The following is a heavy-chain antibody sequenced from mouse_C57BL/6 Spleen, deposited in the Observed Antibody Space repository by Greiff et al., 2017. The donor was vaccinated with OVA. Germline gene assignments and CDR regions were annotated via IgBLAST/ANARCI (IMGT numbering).Heavy chain of an antibody. CDR1: GYTFTSYW. J-gene: IGHJ3*01. V-gene: IGHV1-59*01. Sequence: QVQLQQPGAELVRPGTSVKLSCKASGYTFTSYWMHWVQQRPGQGLEWIGVIDPSDSYTNYNQKFKGKATLTVDTSSSTAYMQLSSLTSVDSAVYYCARRGDYDEGAWFAYWGQGTLVTVSA. CDR3: ARRGDYDEGAWFAY. CDR2: IDPSDSYT. D-gene: IGHD2-4*01.